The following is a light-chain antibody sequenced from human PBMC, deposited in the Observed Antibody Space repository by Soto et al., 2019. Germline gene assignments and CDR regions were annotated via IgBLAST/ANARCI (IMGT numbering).Light chain of an antibody. V-gene: IGLV2-23*02. J-gene: IGLJ1*01. Sequence: QSALTQPASVSGSPGQSITISCTGTSSDVGSYNLVSWYQHHPGKAPKLMIYDVAKRPSGVSDRFSGSKSGNTASLTISGLQAEDEADYYCCSYAGTTTYYVFGTGTQLTVL. CDR1: SSDVGSYNL. CDR2: DVA. CDR3: CSYAGTTTYYV.